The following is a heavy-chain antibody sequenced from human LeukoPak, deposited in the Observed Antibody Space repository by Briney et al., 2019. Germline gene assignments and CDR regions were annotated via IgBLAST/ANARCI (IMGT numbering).Heavy chain of an antibody. CDR1: GDSVSSNSAA. J-gene: IGHJ1*01. Sequence: SQTLSLTCAISGDSVSSNSAAWNWIRQSPSRGLEWLGRIYYRSKWYNDYAVSVKSRITINPDTSKNQFSLQLNSVTPEDTAVYYCARGPPYCSSTRCRDWGQGTPVTVSS. CDR2: IYYRSKWYN. CDR3: ARGPPYCSSTRCRD. D-gene: IGHD2-2*01. V-gene: IGHV6-1*01.